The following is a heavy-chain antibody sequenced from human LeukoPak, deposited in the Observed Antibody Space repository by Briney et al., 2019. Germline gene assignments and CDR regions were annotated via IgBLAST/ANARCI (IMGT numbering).Heavy chain of an antibody. D-gene: IGHD6-19*01. J-gene: IGHJ4*02. CDR2: INPSGGST. CDR1: GYTFISYY. Sequence: ASVKVSCKASGYTFISYYMHWVRQAPGQGLEWMGIINPSGGSTSYAQKFQGRATMTRDTSTSTVYMELSSLRSEDAAVYYCAREFIAVAGTGFDYWGQGTLVTVSS. CDR3: AREFIAVAGTGFDY. V-gene: IGHV1-46*01.